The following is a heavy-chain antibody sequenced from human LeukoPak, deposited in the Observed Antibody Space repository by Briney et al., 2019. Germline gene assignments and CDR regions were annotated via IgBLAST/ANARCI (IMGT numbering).Heavy chain of an antibody. CDR3: ARGSIVVVPAALEDFDY. V-gene: IGHV1-2*06. CDR2: INPSSGGT. J-gene: IGHJ4*02. CDR1: GYTFTGYY. D-gene: IGHD2-2*01. Sequence: PPASVKVSCKASGYTFTGYYMHWVRQAPGQGLEWMGRINPSSGGTNYAQKFQGRVTMTRDTSISTAYMELSRLRSDDTAVYYCARGSIVVVPAALEDFDYWGQGTLVTVSS.